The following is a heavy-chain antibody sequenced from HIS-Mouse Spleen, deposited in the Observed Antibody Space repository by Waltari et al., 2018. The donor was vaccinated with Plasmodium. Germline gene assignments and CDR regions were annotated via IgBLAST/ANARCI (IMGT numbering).Heavy chain of an antibody. D-gene: IGHD6-13*01. Sequence: EVQLVESGGGLVQPGGSLRLSCAASGFTFSSYWMSWVRQAPGKGREWVANIKQDGSEKYYVDSVKGRVTISRDNAKNALYLQMNSLRAEDTAVYYCASSWYWYFDLWGRGTLVTVSS. J-gene: IGHJ2*01. CDR1: GFTFSSYW. V-gene: IGHV3-7*01. CDR2: IKQDGSEK. CDR3: ASSWYWYFDL.